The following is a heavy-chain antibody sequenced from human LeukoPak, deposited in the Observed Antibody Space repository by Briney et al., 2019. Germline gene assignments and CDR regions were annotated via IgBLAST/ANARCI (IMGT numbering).Heavy chain of an antibody. V-gene: IGHV3-20*04. CDR1: GFTFDDYG. Sequence: GGSLRLSCAASGFTFDDYGMSWVRQGPGKGLEWVSGISWNGGYIGYVDSVKGRFTISRDNAKNSLYLQMNSLRAEDTALYYCARGYYDSSGKGGYFLDYWGQGTLVTVSS. CDR2: ISWNGGYI. J-gene: IGHJ4*02. CDR3: ARGYYDSSGKGGYFLDY. D-gene: IGHD3-22*01.